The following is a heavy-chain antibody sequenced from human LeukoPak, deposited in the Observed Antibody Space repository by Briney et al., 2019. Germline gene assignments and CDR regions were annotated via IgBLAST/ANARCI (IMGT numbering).Heavy chain of an antibody. J-gene: IGHJ4*02. CDR1: GSTFSSYA. CDR2: ISGSGGST. CDR3: AKYEARPTGPEKD. D-gene: IGHD1-14*01. Sequence: GGSLRLSCAASGSTFSSYAMSWVRQAPGKGLEWVSAISGSGGSTYYADSVKGRFTISRDNSKNTLYLQMNSLRAEDTAVYYCAKYEARPTGPEKDWGQGTLVTVSS. V-gene: IGHV3-23*01.